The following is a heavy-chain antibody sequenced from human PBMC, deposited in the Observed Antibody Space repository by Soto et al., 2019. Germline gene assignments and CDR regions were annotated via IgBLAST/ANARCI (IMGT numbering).Heavy chain of an antibody. Sequence: EVQLVESGGGLVQPGGSLRLSCAASGFTFSGHSINWIRQAPGKGLEWISYISSGTSYTIYYADSVKGRFTISRDNAKKALYLQMKSLRAEDTAVYYCARDGDCTGGSCYWSVDLWGRGTLVTVSS. CDR2: ISSGTSYTI. V-gene: IGHV3-48*01. D-gene: IGHD2-15*01. CDR3: ARDGDCTGGSCYWSVDL. J-gene: IGHJ2*01. CDR1: GFTFSGHS.